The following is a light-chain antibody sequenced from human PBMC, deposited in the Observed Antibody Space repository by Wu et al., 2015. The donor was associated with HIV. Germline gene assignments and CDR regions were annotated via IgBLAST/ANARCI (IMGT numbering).Light chain of an antibody. CDR3: QQVSEYPYT. CDR2: SAS. V-gene: IGKV1-9*01. CDR1: QDIRSS. Sequence: IGDXVTISCRANQDIRSSLAWYQQRSGQVPRLLIYSASTLQHGVPARFSGGGSGTEFTLTINSLQPEDFASYYCQQVSEYPYTFGQGT. J-gene: IGKJ2*01.